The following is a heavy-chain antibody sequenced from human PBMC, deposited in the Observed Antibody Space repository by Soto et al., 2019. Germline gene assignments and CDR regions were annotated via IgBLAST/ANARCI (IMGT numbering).Heavy chain of an antibody. CDR3: ASRVPERDYLGVFDY. D-gene: IGHD3-16*01. J-gene: IGHJ4*02. CDR1: GGSVSSSDYY. CDR2: IHHSGSA. V-gene: IGHV4-31*03. Sequence: QVQLPESGPGLVKPSQTLSLTCTVSGGSVSSSDYYWTWIRQHPGKGLAWIGYIHHSGSALSNPPLKSRVTMSVDASKNQVSLKLSSVTAADTAVYYCASRVPERDYLGVFDYWGQGALVSFSS.